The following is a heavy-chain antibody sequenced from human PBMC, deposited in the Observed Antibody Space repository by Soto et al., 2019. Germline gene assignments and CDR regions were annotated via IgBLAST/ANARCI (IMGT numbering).Heavy chain of an antibody. CDR3: ARGGNSDFWSGFARNNWFDP. Sequence: QVQLVESGGGLVKPGGSLRLSCAASGFTFSDYYMSWIRQAPGKGLEWVSYISSSGSTIYYADSVKGRFTISRDNAKNSLYMEMNRLRAEDTAVYYCARGGNSDFWSGFARNNWFDPWGQGTLVTVSS. CDR1: GFTFSDYY. J-gene: IGHJ5*02. V-gene: IGHV3-11*01. CDR2: ISSSGSTI. D-gene: IGHD3-3*01.